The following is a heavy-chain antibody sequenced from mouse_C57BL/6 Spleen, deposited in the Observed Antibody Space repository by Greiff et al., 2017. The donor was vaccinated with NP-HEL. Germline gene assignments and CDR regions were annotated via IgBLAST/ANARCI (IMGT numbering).Heavy chain of an antibody. CDR2: ISSGISTI. D-gene: IGHD2-1*01. Sequence: EVKLVESGGGLVKPGGSLKLSCAASGFTFSDYGMHWVRQAPEKGLEWVAYISSGISTIYYADTVKGRFTISRDNAKNTLFLQMTSLRSEDTAMYYCARSYGNYGYFDVWGTGTTVTVSS. CDR1: GFTFSDYG. CDR3: ARSYGNYGYFDV. J-gene: IGHJ1*03. V-gene: IGHV5-17*01.